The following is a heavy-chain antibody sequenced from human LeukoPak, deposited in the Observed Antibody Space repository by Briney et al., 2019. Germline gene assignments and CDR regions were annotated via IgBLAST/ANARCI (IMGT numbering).Heavy chain of an antibody. D-gene: IGHD6-19*01. CDR2: ISTTSATI. Sequence: PGGSLRLSCAASGLSFSDYDMTWVRLAPGKGLEWVAWISTTSATIYYADSVKGRFTISRDNAKNSLYLQMNSLSGEDTAVYYCAREVRRGSDYFDYWGQGTLVTVSS. CDR1: GLSFSDYD. J-gene: IGHJ4*02. V-gene: IGHV3-48*01. CDR3: AREVRRGSDYFDY.